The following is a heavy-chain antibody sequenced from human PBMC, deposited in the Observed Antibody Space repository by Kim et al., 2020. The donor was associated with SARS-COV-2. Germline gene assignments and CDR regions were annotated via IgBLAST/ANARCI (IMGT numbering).Heavy chain of an antibody. CDR2: IIPIFGTA. Sequence: SVKVSCKASGGTFSSYAISWVRQAPGQGLEWMGGIIPIFGTANYAQKFQGRVTITADKSTSTAYMELSSLRSEDTAVYYCARDNYYGSGSYYNLPDFYYYYYGMDVWGQGTTVTVSS. J-gene: IGHJ6*02. CDR3: ARDNYYGSGSYYNLPDFYYYYYGMDV. V-gene: IGHV1-69*06. D-gene: IGHD3-10*01. CDR1: GGTFSSYA.